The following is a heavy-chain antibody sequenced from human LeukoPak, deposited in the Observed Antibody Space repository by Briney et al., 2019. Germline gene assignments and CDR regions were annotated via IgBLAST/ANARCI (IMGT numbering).Heavy chain of an antibody. CDR1: GYTFTDYY. Sequence: GASVKVSCKASGYTFTDYYMGWGRQAPGQGLEWMGWINPNSGGTNYAQKFQGRVTMTRDTSISTAYMELSRLRSDDAAVYYRARVRSYCTNGVCYWDLDYWGQGTLVTVSS. CDR2: INPNSGGT. D-gene: IGHD2-8*01. V-gene: IGHV1-2*02. CDR3: ARVRSYCTNGVCYWDLDY. J-gene: IGHJ4*02.